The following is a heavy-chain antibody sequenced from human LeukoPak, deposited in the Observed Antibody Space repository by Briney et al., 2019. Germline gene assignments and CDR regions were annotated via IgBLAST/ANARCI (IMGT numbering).Heavy chain of an antibody. CDR1: GFTFSSYA. CDR3: AKVGHSSSLDY. D-gene: IGHD6-13*01. J-gene: IGHJ4*02. Sequence: GGSLRLSCAASGFTFSSYAMSWVRQGPGKGLEWVSAISVSGGGTYYADSVKSRCTISRDNSKNTLYLQMHSLRAEDTAVYYCAKVGHSSSLDYWGQGTLVTASS. V-gene: IGHV3-23*01. CDR2: ISVSGGGT.